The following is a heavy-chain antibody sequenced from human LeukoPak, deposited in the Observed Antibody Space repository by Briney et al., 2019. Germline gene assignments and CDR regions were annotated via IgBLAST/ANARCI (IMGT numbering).Heavy chain of an antibody. CDR1: GYTFTGYY. V-gene: IGHV1-2*02. J-gene: IGHJ5*02. D-gene: IGHD3-10*01. CDR3: ARSYYYGSGSFYWFDP. CDR2: INPNSGGT. Sequence: ASVKVSCTASGYTFTGYYMHWVRQAPGQGLEWMGWINPNSGGTNYAQKFQGRVTMTRDTSISTAYMELSRLRSDDTAVYYCARSYYYGSGSFYWFDPWGQGTLVTVSS.